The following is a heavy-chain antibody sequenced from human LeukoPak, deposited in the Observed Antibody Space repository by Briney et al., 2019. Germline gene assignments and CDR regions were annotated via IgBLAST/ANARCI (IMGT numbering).Heavy chain of an antibody. CDR3: AKDPHYNWNYSDY. V-gene: IGHV3-48*01. Sequence: GGSLRLSCAASGFTFSSYSMNWVRQAPGKGLEWVSYISSSSTTIYYADSVKGRFTISRDNAKNSLYLQMNSLRPEDTAVYFCAKDPHYNWNYSDYWGQGTLVTVSS. CDR1: GFTFSSYS. CDR2: ISSSSTTI. D-gene: IGHD1-20*01. J-gene: IGHJ4*02.